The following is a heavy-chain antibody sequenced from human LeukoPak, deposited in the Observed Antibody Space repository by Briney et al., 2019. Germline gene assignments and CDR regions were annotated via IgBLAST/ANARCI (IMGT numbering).Heavy chain of an antibody. CDR1: GFTFNSYA. CDR2: INSDGSST. D-gene: IGHD4-17*01. CDR3: AKGGATVIDY. V-gene: IGHV3-74*01. Sequence: PGGSLRLSCAASGFTFNSYAMSWVRQAPGKGLVWVSRINSDGSSTTSADSVKGRFTISRDNAKNTLYLQMNSLRAEDTAVYYCAKGGATVIDYWGQGTLVTVSS. J-gene: IGHJ4*02.